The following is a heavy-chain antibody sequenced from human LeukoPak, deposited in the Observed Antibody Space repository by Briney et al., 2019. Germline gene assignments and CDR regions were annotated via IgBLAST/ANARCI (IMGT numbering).Heavy chain of an antibody. CDR2: INWNGGST. D-gene: IGHD3-22*01. CDR3: AREYYYDSSGYYYGYYYYYYMDV. CDR1: GFTFSSYR. J-gene: IGHJ6*03. V-gene: IGHV3-20*04. Sequence: GGSLRLSCAASGFTFSSYRMNWVRQAPGRGLEWVSGINWNGGSTGYADSVKGRFTVSRDNAKNSLYLQMNSLRAEDTALYYCAREYYYDSSGYYYGYYYYYYMDVWGKGTTVTVSS.